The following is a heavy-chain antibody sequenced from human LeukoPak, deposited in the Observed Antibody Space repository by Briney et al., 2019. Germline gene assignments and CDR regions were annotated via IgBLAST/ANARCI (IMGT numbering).Heavy chain of an antibody. V-gene: IGHV3-53*01. CDR3: TTLVTTVTTFYGMDV. Sequence: GGSLRLSCAASGFTVSSNHMSWVRQAPGKGLEWVSVIYSGGSTDYADSVKGRFTISRDNLKSTLYLQMNSLKTEDTAVYYCTTLVTTVTTFYGMDVWGQGTTVTVSS. CDR2: IYSGGST. CDR1: GFTVSSNH. J-gene: IGHJ6*02. D-gene: IGHD4-17*01.